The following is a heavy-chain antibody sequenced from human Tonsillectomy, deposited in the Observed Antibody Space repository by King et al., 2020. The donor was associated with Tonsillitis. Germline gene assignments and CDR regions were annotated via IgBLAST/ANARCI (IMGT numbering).Heavy chain of an antibody. V-gene: IGHV3-7*03. CDR1: GFTFSIYW. CDR2: IKEDGSEK. CDR3: ATTSGWHPC. J-gene: IGHJ4*02. D-gene: IGHD1-26*01. Sequence: VQLVESGGDLVQPGGSLRLSCAASGFTFSIYWMSWVRQAPGKGLEWVANIKEDGSEKYYLDSVKGRFTISRDNAKNSVYLQMNSLRAEDTAVYYCATTSGWHPCWGQGTLVTVSS.